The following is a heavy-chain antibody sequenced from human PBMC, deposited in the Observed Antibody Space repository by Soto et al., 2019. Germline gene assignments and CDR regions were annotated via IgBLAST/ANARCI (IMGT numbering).Heavy chain of an antibody. CDR2: ISGRGGST. CDR1: GVTFSSYA. J-gene: IGHJ2*01. CDR3: AKQAIVVVVAATDWYFDL. D-gene: IGHD2-15*01. Sequence: DVHLLESGGGLVQPGGSLRLSCAASGVTFSSYAMSWVRQAPGKGLEWVSTISGRGGSTCYADSVKGRFTISRDNSKNPRYLQTTRLRAEDTAVYYCAKQAIVVVVAATDWYFDLCGRGTLLIVSS. V-gene: IGHV3-23*01.